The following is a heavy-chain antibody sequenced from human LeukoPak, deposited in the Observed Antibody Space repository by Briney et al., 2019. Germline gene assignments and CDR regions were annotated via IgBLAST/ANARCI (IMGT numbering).Heavy chain of an antibody. CDR1: GFTFSSYA. Sequence: HAGGSLRLSCAASGFTFSSYAMSWVRQAPGKGLEWVSGISGSGNTTYYADSVKGRFTISRDNSKNTLYLQMNSLRAEDTAIYYCAKEVGYYYYMDVWGKGTTVTVSS. CDR2: ISGSGNTT. CDR3: AKEVGYYYYMDV. D-gene: IGHD1-26*01. V-gene: IGHV3-23*01. J-gene: IGHJ6*03.